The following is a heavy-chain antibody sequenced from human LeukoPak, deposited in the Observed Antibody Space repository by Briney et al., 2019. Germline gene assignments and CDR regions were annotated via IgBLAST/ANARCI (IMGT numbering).Heavy chain of an antibody. D-gene: IGHD1-26*01. CDR3: ARSLVVGATYPYH. V-gene: IGHV3-48*01. J-gene: IGHJ4*02. CDR1: GFTFSSYG. CDR2: ISSSSSTI. Sequence: GGSLRLSCAASGFTFSSYGMTWVRQAPGKGLEWVSYISSSSSTIYYADSVKGRFTISRDNAKNSLYLQLNSLRAEDTAVYYCARSLVVGATYPYHRGQGTLVTVSS.